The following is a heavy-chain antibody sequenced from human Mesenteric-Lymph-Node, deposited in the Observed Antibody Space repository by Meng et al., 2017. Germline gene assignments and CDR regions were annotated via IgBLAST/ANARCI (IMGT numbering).Heavy chain of an antibody. D-gene: IGHD6-6*01. Sequence: SETLSLTCAVSGVSISSGSSHWNWIRQPAGKGLEWIGRIDTSGTTCFNPSLKSRVTISVDTSKNQFSLKLSSVTAADTAVYYCARDPMEYSSSSWGQGTLVTVSS. J-gene: IGHJ5*02. CDR2: IDTSGTT. V-gene: IGHV4-61*02. CDR3: ARDPMEYSSSS. CDR1: GVSISSGSSH.